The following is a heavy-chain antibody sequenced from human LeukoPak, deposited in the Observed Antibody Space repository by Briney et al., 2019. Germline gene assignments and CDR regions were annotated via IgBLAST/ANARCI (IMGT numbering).Heavy chain of an antibody. V-gene: IGHV1-8*01. CDR3: AREVGGYSYGTRNPFDY. J-gene: IGHJ4*02. Sequence: GASVKVSCKASGYTFTSYDINWVRQATGQGLEWMGWMNPNSGNTGYAQKFQGRVTMTRNTSISTAYMELSSLRSVDTAVYYCAREVGGYSYGTRNPFDYWGQGTLVTVSS. D-gene: IGHD5-18*01. CDR2: MNPNSGNT. CDR1: GYTFTSYD.